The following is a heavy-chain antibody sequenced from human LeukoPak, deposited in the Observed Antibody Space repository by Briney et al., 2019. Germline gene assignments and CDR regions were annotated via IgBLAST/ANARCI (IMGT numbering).Heavy chain of an antibody. CDR3: ARQALTTGDFDY. CDR1: GYAFTDYY. J-gene: IGHJ4*02. V-gene: IGHV1-2*04. D-gene: IGHD7-27*01. Sequence: GASVKVSCKASGYAFTDYYIHWVRRAPGQGLEWRGWINPNSGGTNYAQKFQAWVTMTRDTSISTAYMELRRLTSDDTAVYYCARQALTTGDFDYWAQGTLVTVSS. CDR2: INPNSGGT.